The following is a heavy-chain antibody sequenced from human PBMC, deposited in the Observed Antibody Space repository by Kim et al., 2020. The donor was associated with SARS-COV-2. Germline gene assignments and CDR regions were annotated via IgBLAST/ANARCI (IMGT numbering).Heavy chain of an antibody. Sequence: GGSLRLSCAASGFTFSKYRMNWVRQAPGKGLEWLSFISNDDGGIYYADSVRGRFTVSRDDDKNSLYLQMHSLTVEDTAVYYCVRGGRPVIWYPAIDSWGQGTLVTVSS. J-gene: IGHJ4*02. CDR3: VRGGRPVIWYPAIDS. CDR2: ISNDDGGI. D-gene: IGHD6-13*01. CDR1: GFTFSKYR. V-gene: IGHV3-48*04.